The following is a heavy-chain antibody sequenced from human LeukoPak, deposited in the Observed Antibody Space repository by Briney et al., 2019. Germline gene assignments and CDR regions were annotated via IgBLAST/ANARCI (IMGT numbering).Heavy chain of an antibody. CDR3: AKISPYSSGHLFDY. D-gene: IGHD3-22*01. CDR1: GFTFSSYS. J-gene: IGHJ4*02. V-gene: IGHV3-23*01. CDR2: ISGSGGST. Sequence: GGSLRLSCAASGFTFSSYSMNWVRQAPGKGLEWVSAISGSGGSTYYADSVKGRFTISRDNSKNTLYLQMNSLRAEDTAVYYCAKISPYSSGHLFDYWGQGTLVTVSS.